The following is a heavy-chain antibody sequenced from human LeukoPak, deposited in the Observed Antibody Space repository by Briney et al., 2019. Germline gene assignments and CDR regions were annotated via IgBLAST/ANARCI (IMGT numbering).Heavy chain of an antibody. CDR2: ICGRGGRT. D-gene: IGHD3-22*01. J-gene: IGHJ4*02. Sequence: GGSLRLSCAASGFTFSSYAMSWVRQAPGKGLEWVLAICGRGGRTYYADSVKGRFPTSGDNSKNTLYLQMNTRRAEDTAVYYCAKAVLIVVGTSGLDYWGQGTLVTVSS. CDR1: GFTFSSYA. V-gene: IGHV3-23*01. CDR3: AKAVLIVVGTSGLDY.